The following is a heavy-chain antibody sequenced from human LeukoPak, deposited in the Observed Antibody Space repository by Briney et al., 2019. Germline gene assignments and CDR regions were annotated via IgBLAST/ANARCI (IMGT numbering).Heavy chain of an antibody. CDR2: IYYSGST. Sequence: SETLSLTCTVSGGSISSYYWSWLRQPPGKGLEGMGYIYYSGSTNYNPSLKSRVTISVDTSKNQFSLKLSSVTAADTAVYYCARSRRGLPPPNFDYWGQGTLVTVSS. CDR3: ARSRRGLPPPNFDY. J-gene: IGHJ4*02. V-gene: IGHV4-59*01. CDR1: GGSISSYY. D-gene: IGHD3-16*01.